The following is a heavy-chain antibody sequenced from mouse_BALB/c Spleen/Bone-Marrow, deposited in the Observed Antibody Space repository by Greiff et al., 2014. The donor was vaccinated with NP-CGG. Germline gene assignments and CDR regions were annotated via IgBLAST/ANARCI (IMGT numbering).Heavy chain of an antibody. D-gene: IGHD2-4*01. CDR1: GFTFSTYA. V-gene: IGHV5-9-3*01. J-gene: IGHJ1*01. CDR3: ARPRMITTYFDV. Sequence: EVKLMESGGGLVKPGGSLKLSCAASGFTFSTYAMSWVRQTPEKRLEWVATINTGGTYIYYADSVKGRFTISRDNAKNTLYLQMSSLRSEDTAMFYCARPRMITTYFDVWGAGLRSPSPQ. CDR2: INTGGTYI.